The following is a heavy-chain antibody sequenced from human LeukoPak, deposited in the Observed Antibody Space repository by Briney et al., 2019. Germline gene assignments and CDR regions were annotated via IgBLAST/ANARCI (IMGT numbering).Heavy chain of an antibody. D-gene: IGHD1-14*01. CDR1: GASINNNY. V-gene: IGHV4-59*01. CDR2: IYSNGNT. Sequence: SETLSLICAVSGASINNNYWTWVRQPPGKGLEWIGYIYSNGNTNYNPSLKGRVTMSIETSKNQFSLQLPSVTAADTAVYYCASGTFDGPLYGTYWYFHVWGRGTLVTVSS. J-gene: IGHJ2*01. CDR3: ASGTFDGPLYGTYWYFHV.